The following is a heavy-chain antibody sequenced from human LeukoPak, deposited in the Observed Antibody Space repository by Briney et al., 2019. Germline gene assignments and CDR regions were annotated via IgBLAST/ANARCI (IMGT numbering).Heavy chain of an antibody. Sequence: PSETLSLTCTVSGGSISSSSYYWGWIRQPPGKGLEWIGYIYYSGSTNYNPSLKSRVTISVDTSKNQFSLKLSSVTAADTAVYYCARHVYGSGARSPFDPWGQGTLVTVSS. J-gene: IGHJ5*02. CDR3: ARHVYGSGARSPFDP. D-gene: IGHD3-10*01. CDR1: GGSISSSSYY. V-gene: IGHV4-61*05. CDR2: IYYSGST.